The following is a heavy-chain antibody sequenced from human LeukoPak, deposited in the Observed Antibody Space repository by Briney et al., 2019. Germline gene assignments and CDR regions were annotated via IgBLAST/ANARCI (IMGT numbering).Heavy chain of an antibody. J-gene: IGHJ3*01. V-gene: IGHV4-4*02. CDR2: IYHSGST. CDR1: GAFISGSNW. D-gene: IGHD6-19*01. CDR3: ASASSGWYDAFDV. Sequence: PSGTLSLTCAVSGAFISGSNWWSWVRQPPGKGLEWIGEIYHSGSTNCNPSLKSRVTISVDKSKNQFSLKLSSVTAADTAVYYCASASSGWYDAFDVWGQGTMVMVSS.